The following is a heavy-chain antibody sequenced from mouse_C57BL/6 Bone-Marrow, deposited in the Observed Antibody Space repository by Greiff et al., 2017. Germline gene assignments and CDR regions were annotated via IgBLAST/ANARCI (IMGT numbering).Heavy chain of an antibody. CDR2: IDPNSGGT. CDR3: ARWDSSGYVGAWFAY. Sequence: VQLQQPGAELVKPGASVKLSCKASGYTFTSYWMHWVKQRPGRGLEWIGRIDPNSGGTKYNEKFKSKATLTVDKPSSTAYMQLSSLTSEDSAVYYCARWDSSGYVGAWFAYWGQGTLVTVSA. CDR1: GYTFTSYW. J-gene: IGHJ3*01. V-gene: IGHV1-72*01. D-gene: IGHD3-2*02.